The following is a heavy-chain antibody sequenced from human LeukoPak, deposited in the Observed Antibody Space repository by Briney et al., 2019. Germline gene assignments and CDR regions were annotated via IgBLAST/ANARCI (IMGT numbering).Heavy chain of an antibody. CDR2: IVVGSNNT. CDR3: ARDSWEGVELPGAFDV. Sequence: SVKVSCKASGFTFIDSAVQWVRQARGQRLEWIGWIVVGSNNTHYAQRFRERVTITRDMSTSTAYMELSSLRSEDTAVYYCARDSWEGVELPGAFDVWGQGTMVTVSS. D-gene: IGHD1-7*01. J-gene: IGHJ3*01. V-gene: IGHV1-58*01. CDR1: GFTFIDSA.